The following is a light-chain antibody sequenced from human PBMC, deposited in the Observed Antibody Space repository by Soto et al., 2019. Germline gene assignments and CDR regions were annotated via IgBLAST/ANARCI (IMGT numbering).Light chain of an antibody. Sequence: QSVLTQPASVSASPGQSITISCTGTRGDIGGYNYVSWYQQHPGKAPKLMIYDVYHRPSGVSNRFSASKSGNTASLTISGLQADYEADYYCSSYTSITTLVFGTGTKVAV. CDR3: SSYTSITTLV. CDR2: DVY. J-gene: IGLJ1*01. CDR1: RGDIGGYNY. V-gene: IGLV2-14*03.